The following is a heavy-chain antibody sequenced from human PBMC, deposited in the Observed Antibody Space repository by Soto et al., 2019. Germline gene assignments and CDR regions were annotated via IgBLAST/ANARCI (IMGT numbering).Heavy chain of an antibody. J-gene: IGHJ4*02. Sequence: QVQLVESGGGVVQPGRSLRLSCAASGFTFSSYGMHWVRQAPGKGLEWVAVIWSGGSNENYADSVKGGFTISRDNSKNMLYLQMNSLRAEDTAVYYCARGPGTSYFDYWGQGSLVTVSS. V-gene: IGHV3-33*01. CDR2: IWSGGSNE. D-gene: IGHD2-2*01. CDR3: ARGPGTSYFDY. CDR1: GFTFSSYG.